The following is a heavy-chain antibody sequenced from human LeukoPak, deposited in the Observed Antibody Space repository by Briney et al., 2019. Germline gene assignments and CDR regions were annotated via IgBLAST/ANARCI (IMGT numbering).Heavy chain of an antibody. CDR3: AGGHSGSPSFDI. V-gene: IGHV1-69*05. CDR2: IIPIFGTA. J-gene: IGHJ3*02. Sequence: SVKVSCKASGGTFSSYAISWVRQAPGQGLEWMGRIIPIFGTANYAQKCQGRVTITTDESTSTAYMELSSLRSEDTAVYYCAGGHSGSPSFDIWGQGTMVTVSS. CDR1: GGTFSSYA. D-gene: IGHD1-26*01.